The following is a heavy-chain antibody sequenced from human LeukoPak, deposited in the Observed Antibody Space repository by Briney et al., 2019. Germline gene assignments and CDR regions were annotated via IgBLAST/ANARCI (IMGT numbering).Heavy chain of an antibody. J-gene: IGHJ4*02. D-gene: IGHD6-19*01. V-gene: IGHV3-49*04. Sequence: GGSLRLSCTASGFTFGDYAMSWVRQAPGKRLEWVGFIRSKAYGGTTEYAASVKGRFTISRDDSKSIAYLQMNSLRTEDTAVYYCTRDVGIAVAGGQYFDYWGQGTLVTVSS. CDR3: TRDVGIAVAGGQYFDY. CDR2: IRSKAYGGTT. CDR1: GFTFGDYA.